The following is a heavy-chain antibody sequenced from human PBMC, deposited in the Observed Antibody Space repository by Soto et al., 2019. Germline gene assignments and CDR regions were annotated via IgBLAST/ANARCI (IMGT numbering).Heavy chain of an antibody. J-gene: IGHJ4*02. CDR3: ARGIAVAGTPPIDY. Sequence: GASVKVSCKASGGTFSSYAISWGRQAPGQGLEWMGGIIPIFGTADYAQKFQGRVTITADESTSTAYMELSSLRSEDTAVYYCARGIAVAGTPPIDYWGQGTLVTVSS. CDR1: GGTFSSYA. V-gene: IGHV1-69*13. CDR2: IIPIFGTA. D-gene: IGHD6-19*01.